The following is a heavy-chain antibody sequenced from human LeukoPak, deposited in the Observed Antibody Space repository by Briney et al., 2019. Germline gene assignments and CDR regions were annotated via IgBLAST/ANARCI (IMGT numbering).Heavy chain of an antibody. Sequence: PSETLSLTCAVSGVSISTSEWWIWVRQPPGQGMEWIGEIHRDGRSRYNPSLKSRVTMSIDYSKNQFSLTVSSVTAADTAVYYCARSYNYGSGSYSGFGYWGQGTLVTVSS. V-gene: IGHV4-4*02. D-gene: IGHD3-10*01. CDR2: IHRDGRS. J-gene: IGHJ4*02. CDR3: ARSYNYGSGSYSGFGY. CDR1: GVSISTSEW.